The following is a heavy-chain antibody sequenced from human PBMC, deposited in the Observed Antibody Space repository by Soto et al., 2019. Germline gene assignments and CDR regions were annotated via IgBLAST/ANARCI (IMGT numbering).Heavy chain of an antibody. CDR2: ISSSGSTI. CDR3: AREGGGTSWGFDP. Sequence: RGSLLLACASSVFTFSDYYMGWIRQAPGKGLEWVSYISSSGSTIYYADSVKGRFTISRDNAKNSLYLQMNSLRAEDTAVYYCAREGGGTSWGFDPWGQGTLVTVSS. D-gene: IGHD2-2*01. J-gene: IGHJ5*02. V-gene: IGHV3-11*01. CDR1: VFTFSDYY.